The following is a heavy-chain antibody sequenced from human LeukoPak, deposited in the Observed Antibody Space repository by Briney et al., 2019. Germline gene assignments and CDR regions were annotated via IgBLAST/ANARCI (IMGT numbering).Heavy chain of an antibody. CDR3: AKDPNGDYIGAFDF. V-gene: IGHV3-30*18. CDR1: GFTFSSYG. CDR2: ISYDGSNK. J-gene: IGHJ3*01. D-gene: IGHD4-17*01. Sequence: GRSLRLSCAASGFTFSSYGMHWVRQAPGKGLEWVAVISYDGSNKYYADSVKGRFTISRDNSKNMLYLQMNSLTADDTAIYYCAKDPNGDYIGAFDFGGQGTMVTASS.